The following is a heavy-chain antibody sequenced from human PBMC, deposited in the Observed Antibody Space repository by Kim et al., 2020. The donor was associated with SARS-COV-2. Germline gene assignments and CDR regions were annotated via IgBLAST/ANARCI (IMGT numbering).Heavy chain of an antibody. J-gene: IGHJ3*02. CDR3: TTDWSGSYVAFDI. CDR1: GFTFSNAW. V-gene: IGHV3-15*01. Sequence: GGSLRLSCAASGFTFSNAWMSWVRQAPGKGLEWVGRIKSKTDGGTTDYAAPVKGRFTISRDDSKNTLYLQMNSLKTEDTAVYYCTTDWSGSYVAFDIWGQGTMVTVSS. CDR2: IKSKTDGGTT. D-gene: IGHD1-26*01.